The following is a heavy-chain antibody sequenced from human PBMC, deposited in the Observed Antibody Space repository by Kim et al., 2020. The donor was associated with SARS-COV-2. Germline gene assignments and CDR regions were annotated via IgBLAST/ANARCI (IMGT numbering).Heavy chain of an antibody. CDR1: GFTFKDSW. V-gene: IGHV3-15*01. CDR2: IKSKTDGETT. Sequence: GGSLRLSCAASGFTFKDSWMSWVRQAPGKGLEWVGRIKSKTDGETTDYTAPVKGRFTISRDDRKNTLYLQINSLKTEDTAVYYCTTDPRHWGQGTLVTVSS. J-gene: IGHJ4*02. CDR3: TTDPRH.